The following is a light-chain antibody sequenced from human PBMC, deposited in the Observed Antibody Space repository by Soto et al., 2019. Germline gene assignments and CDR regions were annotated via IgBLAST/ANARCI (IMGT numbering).Light chain of an antibody. V-gene: IGLV2-8*01. CDR1: SSDVGNNKY. CDR2: DVT. J-gene: IGLJ2*01. Sequence: QSVLTQPPSASGALGQSITISCTGTSSDVGNNKYVSWYQQHPGKAPKLMIYDVTKRPSGVPDRFSGSKSGNTASLTVSGLQAEDEADYYCSSYAGKVSFVGGTKLTVL. CDR3: SSYAGKVS.